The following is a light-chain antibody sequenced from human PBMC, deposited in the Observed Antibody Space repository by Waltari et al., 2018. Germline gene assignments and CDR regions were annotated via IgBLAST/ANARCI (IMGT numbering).Light chain of an antibody. CDR3: QHYYSTPLA. Sequence: DIVMTQSPDSLAVSLGERAPITCRSSQTVLTRTNNKNYLAWYQRKPGQPPKLLIYWASTRESGVPDRFSGSGSGTDFTLTISSLQAEDVAVYYCQHYYSTPLAFGGGTKVEIK. J-gene: IGKJ4*01. V-gene: IGKV4-1*01. CDR2: WAS. CDR1: QTVLTRTNNKNY.